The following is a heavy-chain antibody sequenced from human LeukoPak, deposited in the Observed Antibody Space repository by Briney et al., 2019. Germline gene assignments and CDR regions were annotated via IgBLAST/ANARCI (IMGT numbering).Heavy chain of an antibody. V-gene: IGHV4-59*08. CDR2: IYYSGST. Sequence: SETLSLTCAVYGGSFSSYYWSWIRQPPGKGLERIGYIYYSGSTNYNPSLKSRVTISVDTSKNQFSLKLSSVTAADTAVYYCARHHYDFWSGYYSFGEFDYWGQGTLVTVSS. CDR3: ARHHYDFWSGYYSFGEFDY. CDR1: GGSFSSYY. J-gene: IGHJ4*02. D-gene: IGHD3-3*01.